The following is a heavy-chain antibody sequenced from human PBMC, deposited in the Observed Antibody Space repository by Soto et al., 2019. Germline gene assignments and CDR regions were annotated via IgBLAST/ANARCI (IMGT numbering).Heavy chain of an antibody. V-gene: IGHV3-33*01. CDR1: GFTFSSYG. J-gene: IGHJ4*02. Sequence: GGSPRLSCAASGFTFSSYGRHWVRQAPGKGLEWVAVIWYDGSNKYYADSVKGRFTISRDNSKNTLYLQMNSLRAEDTAVYYCARDSNMNPGYSSGWYPLYYFDYWGQGTLVTVSS. CDR3: ARDSNMNPGYSSGWYPLYYFDY. CDR2: IWYDGSNK. D-gene: IGHD6-19*01.